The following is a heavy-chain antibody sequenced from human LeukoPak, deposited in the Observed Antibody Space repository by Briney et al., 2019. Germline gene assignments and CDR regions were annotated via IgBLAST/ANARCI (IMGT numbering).Heavy chain of an antibody. CDR3: AKDITTGTSYWYFDL. Sequence: GGSLRLSCAASGFTFDDYAMHWVRQAPGKGLEWVSSISWNSGSIGYADSVEGRFTISRDNAKNSLYLQMNSLRPEDTALYYCAKDITTGTSYWYFDLWGRGTLVTVSS. CDR2: ISWNSGSI. D-gene: IGHD1-1*01. J-gene: IGHJ2*01. V-gene: IGHV3-9*01. CDR1: GFTFDDYA.